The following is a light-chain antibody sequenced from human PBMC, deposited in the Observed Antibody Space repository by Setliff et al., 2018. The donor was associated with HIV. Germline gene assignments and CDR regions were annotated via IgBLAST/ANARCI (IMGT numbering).Light chain of an antibody. CDR3: ASYRSPATYV. J-gene: IGLJ1*01. CDR2: DVT. CDR1: SSDVGGYDF. Sequence: QSVLTQPASVSGSPGQSITISCIGTSSDVGGYDFVSWYQQRPGKAPKLSIFDVTERPSGVSHRFSGPKSGNTASLTISGLQTEDEADYFCASYRSPATYVFGIGTKGTVL. V-gene: IGLV2-14*03.